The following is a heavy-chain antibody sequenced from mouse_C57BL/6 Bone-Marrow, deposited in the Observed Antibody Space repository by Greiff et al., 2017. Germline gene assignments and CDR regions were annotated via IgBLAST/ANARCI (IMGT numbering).Heavy chain of an antibody. CDR3: ARGESPSFDY. D-gene: IGHD6-1*01. CDR1: GFTFSSYA. V-gene: IGHV5-4*01. CDR2: ISDGGSYT. Sequence: EVHLVESGGGLVKPGGSLKLSCAASGFTFSSYAMSWVRQTPEKRLEWVATISDGGSYTYYPDNVKGRFTISRDNAKNNLYLQMSHLKSEDTAMYYCARGESPSFDYWGQGTTLTVSS. J-gene: IGHJ2*01.